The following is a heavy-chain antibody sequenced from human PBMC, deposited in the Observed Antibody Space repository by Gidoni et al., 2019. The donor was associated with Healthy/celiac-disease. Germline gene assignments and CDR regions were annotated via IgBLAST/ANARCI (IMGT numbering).Heavy chain of an antibody. D-gene: IGHD6-19*01. CDR2: INPNSGGT. J-gene: IGHJ6*02. CDR3: ARNPSSIAVAGTYYYYGMDV. CDR1: GYTFTGYY. Sequence: QVQLVQSGAEVKKPGASVKVSCKASGYTFTGYYMHWVRQAPGQGLEWLGSINPNSGGTNYAQKFQCRVTMTRDTSISTAYMELSRLRSDDTAVYYCARNPSSIAVAGTYYYYGMDVWGQGTTVTVSS. V-gene: IGHV1-2*02.